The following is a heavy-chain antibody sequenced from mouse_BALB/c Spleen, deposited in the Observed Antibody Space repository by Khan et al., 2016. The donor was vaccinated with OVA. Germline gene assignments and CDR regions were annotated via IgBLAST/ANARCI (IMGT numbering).Heavy chain of an antibody. D-gene: IGHD2-10*01. CDR3: TIAYYGNDYYGMYS. J-gene: IGHJ4*01. CDR2: ISSGGRCT. Sequence: EVELVESGGDLVKPGGSLKVSCAASGFSISSYCMSWVRQTPDKKMVWVVTISSGGRCTYFHDSVKGRFTISRDNAKNTLYLQLSSLKYEDTAMDSGTIAYYGNDYYGMYSWGQGTLVTVSS. V-gene: IGHV5-6*01. CDR1: GFSISSYC.